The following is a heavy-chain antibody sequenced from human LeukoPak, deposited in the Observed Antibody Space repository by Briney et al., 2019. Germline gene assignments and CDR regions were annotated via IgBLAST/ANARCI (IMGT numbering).Heavy chain of an antibody. V-gene: IGHV3-7*03. CDR3: ARGQYFSTTYYFDY. D-gene: IGHD2/OR15-2a*01. Sequence: GGSLRLSCAASGFTFKTHAMSWVRQAPGKGLEWVANIKQAGTEKYYVDSVKGRFTISRDNAKNSLFLQMNSLRAEDTAVYFCARGQYFSTTYYFDYWGQGTLVTVSS. CDR2: IKQAGTEK. CDR1: GFTFKTHA. J-gene: IGHJ4*02.